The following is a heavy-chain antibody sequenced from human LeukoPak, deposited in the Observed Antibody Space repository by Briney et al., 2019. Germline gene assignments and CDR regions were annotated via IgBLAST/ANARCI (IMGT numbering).Heavy chain of an antibody. D-gene: IGHD3-16*01. V-gene: IGHV3-30*02. CDR3: AKFITSGIEKDAFDI. J-gene: IGHJ3*02. CDR2: IRYDGSNK. CDR1: GFTFSSYG. Sequence: TGGSLRLSCAASGFTFSSYGMHWVRQAPGKGLEWVAFIRYDGSNKYYADSVKGRFTISRDNSKNTLYLQMNSLRAEDTAVYYCAKFITSGIEKDAFDIWGQGTMVTVSS.